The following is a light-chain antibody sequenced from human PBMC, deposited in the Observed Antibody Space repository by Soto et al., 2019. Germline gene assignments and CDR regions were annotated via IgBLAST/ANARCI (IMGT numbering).Light chain of an antibody. J-gene: IGKJ3*01. CDR1: QGISSY. V-gene: IGKV1-8*01. Sequence: AIRMTQSPSSLSASTGDRVTITCRASQGISSYLAWYQQKPGKAPKLLIYAASTLQSGVPSRFSGSGSGTDFTLTISCLQSEDFATYYCHQYYSYPQVSFGPWTKVDIK. CDR2: AAS. CDR3: HQYYSYPQVS.